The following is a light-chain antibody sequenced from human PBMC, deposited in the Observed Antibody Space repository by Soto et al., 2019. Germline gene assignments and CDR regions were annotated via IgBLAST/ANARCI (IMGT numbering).Light chain of an antibody. V-gene: IGKV1-5*01. CDR3: QQYNNWPPGGT. Sequence: DIQMTQSPSTLSASLGDTVTITCRASQTIIGWLAWYQQRPGKAPNLLIFDASTLESGVPSRFSGSGSGTTFTLTISSLQSEDFAVYYCQQYNNWPPGGTFGQGTKVDIK. CDR2: DAS. CDR1: QTIIGW. J-gene: IGKJ1*01.